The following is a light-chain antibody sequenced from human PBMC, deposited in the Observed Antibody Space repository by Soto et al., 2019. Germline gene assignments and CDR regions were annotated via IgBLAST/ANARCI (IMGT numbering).Light chain of an antibody. Sequence: DVVMTQSPLSLTVTLGQPASISCKSSQSLVYTDGNTYLNWFHQRPGQSPRRLIYKVSTRDSGVPVRFSGGGSGTDFTLKIDILEAEDVGVNYCMQGTLWLSTIGEAATVEIK. V-gene: IGKV2-30*01. CDR3: MQGTLWLST. CDR2: KVS. CDR1: QSLVYTDGNTY. J-gene: IGKJ4*01.